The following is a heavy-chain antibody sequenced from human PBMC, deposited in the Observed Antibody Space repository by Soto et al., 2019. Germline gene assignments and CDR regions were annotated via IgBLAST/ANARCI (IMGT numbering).Heavy chain of an antibody. D-gene: IGHD4-17*01. J-gene: IGHJ4*02. CDR3: VRSLTTGTTALDY. CDR2: FSDSGGSI. V-gene: IGHV3-23*01. Sequence: GGSLRLSCAASGFSFNSHAMSWVRQAPGKGLEWVSVFSDSGGSIYYADSVKGRFTVSRDNFKNTLYLQMNSLRAEDTAVYFCVRSLTTGTTALDYWGQGTLVTVSS. CDR1: GFSFNSHA.